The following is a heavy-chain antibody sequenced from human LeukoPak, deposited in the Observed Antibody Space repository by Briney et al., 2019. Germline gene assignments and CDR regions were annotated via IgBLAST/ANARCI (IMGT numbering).Heavy chain of an antibody. D-gene: IGHD3-10*01. V-gene: IGHV4-59*01. CDR1: GGSISSYY. Sequence: SETLSLTCTVSGGSISSYYWSWIWQPPGKGLEWIGYIYYSGSTNYNPSLKSRVTISVDTSKNQFSLKLSSVTAADTAVYYCARARGVITGYFDYWGQGTLVTVSS. CDR2: IYYSGST. J-gene: IGHJ4*02. CDR3: ARARGVITGYFDY.